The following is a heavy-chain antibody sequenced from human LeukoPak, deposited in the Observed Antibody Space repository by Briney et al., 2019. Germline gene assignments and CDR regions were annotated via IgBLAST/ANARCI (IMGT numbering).Heavy chain of an antibody. J-gene: IGHJ6*03. CDR2: IYHSGST. D-gene: IGHD5-12*01. CDR3: ARPIYSGHDSVYYMDV. Sequence: PSETLSLTCAVSGYSISSGYYWGWIRQPPGKGLEWIGSIYHSGSTYYNPSLKSRVTISVDTSKNQFSLKLSSVTAADTAVYYCARPIYSGHDSVYYMDVWGKGTTVTVSS. CDR1: GYSISSGYY. V-gene: IGHV4-38-2*01.